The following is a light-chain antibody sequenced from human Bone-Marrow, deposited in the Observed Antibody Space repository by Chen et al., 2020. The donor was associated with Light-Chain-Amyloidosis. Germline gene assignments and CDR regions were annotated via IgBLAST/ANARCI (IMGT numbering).Light chain of an antibody. V-gene: IGLV2-14*01. Sequence: QSALTQPASVSGSPGQSITISCTGTSSDVGGDNHVSWYQQHPDKALKLMIYEVTNRPSSVPDRFSGSKSDNTASLTISGLQTEDDDDYFCSRYTITNTLVFGSGTRVTVL. J-gene: IGLJ1*01. CDR1: SSDVGGDNH. CDR3: SRYTITNTLV. CDR2: EVT.